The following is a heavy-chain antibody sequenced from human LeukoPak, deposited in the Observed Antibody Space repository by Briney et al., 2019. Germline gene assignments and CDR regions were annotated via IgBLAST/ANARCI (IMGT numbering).Heavy chain of an antibody. D-gene: IGHD1-26*01. V-gene: IGHV3-73*01. CDR1: GFTFSGSA. CDR2: IRSKANSYAT. CDR3: TRHRSGSSSTNWFDP. Sequence: QPGESLRLSCAASGFTFSGSAMHWVRQASGKGLEWVGRIRSKANSYATAYAASVKGRFTISRDDSKNTAYLQMNSLKTEDTAVYYCTRHRSGSSSTNWFDPWGQGTLVTVSS. J-gene: IGHJ5*02.